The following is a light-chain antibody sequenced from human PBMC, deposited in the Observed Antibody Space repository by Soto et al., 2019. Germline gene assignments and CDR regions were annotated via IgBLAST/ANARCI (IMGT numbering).Light chain of an antibody. J-gene: IGLJ3*02. CDR2: EVS. CDR3: SSYTTSSTWV. CDR1: SSDVGGYKY. V-gene: IGLV2-14*01. Sequence: QSVLTQPASVSGSPGQSITISCTGNSSDVGGYKYVSWYQHHPGKAPKLMIYEVSNRPSGVSNRFSGSKSGNTASLTISGLKAEDEADYYCSSYTTSSTWVFGGGTKLTVL.